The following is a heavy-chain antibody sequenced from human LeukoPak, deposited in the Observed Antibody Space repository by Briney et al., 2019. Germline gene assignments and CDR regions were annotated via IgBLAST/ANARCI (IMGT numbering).Heavy chain of an antibody. CDR1: GFTFSSYW. Sequence: GGSLRLSCAASGFTFSSYWMSWVRPAPGKGLEWVANIKQDGSEKYYVDSVKGRFTISRDNAKNSLYLQMNSLRAEDTAVYYCARYASNLAVAGTLDYWGQGTLVTVSS. D-gene: IGHD6-19*01. J-gene: IGHJ4*02. CDR2: IKQDGSEK. CDR3: ARYASNLAVAGTLDY. V-gene: IGHV3-7*01.